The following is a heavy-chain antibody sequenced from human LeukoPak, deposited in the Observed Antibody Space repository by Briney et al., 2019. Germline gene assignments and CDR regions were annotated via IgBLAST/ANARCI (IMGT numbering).Heavy chain of an antibody. CDR1: GIPFSDYY. CDR2: ISSSSSYT. CDR3: AAGTAADY. J-gene: IGHJ4*02. D-gene: IGHD6-13*01. V-gene: IGHV3-11*03. Sequence: GSLRLSCVVSGIPFSDYYMNWIRQAPGKGLEWISYISSSSSYTDYADSVKGRFTISRDNTKNILYLQMNRLRVEDTAVYYCAAGTAADYWGLETLVAVSS.